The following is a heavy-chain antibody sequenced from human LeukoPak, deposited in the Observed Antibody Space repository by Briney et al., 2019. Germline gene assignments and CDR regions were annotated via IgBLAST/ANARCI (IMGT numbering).Heavy chain of an antibody. V-gene: IGHV4-59*08. D-gene: IGHD7-27*01. CDR1: GGSISNYF. CDR2: IYSSGST. J-gene: IGHJ4*02. Sequence: PSETLSLTCSVSGGSISNYFWTWIRQPPGKGLEWIGYIYSSGSTYYNPSLKSRVTISVDTSKNRFSLKLSTVPAADTAVYYCARRPTGDPNFDYWGQGTLVTVSS. CDR3: ARRPTGDPNFDY.